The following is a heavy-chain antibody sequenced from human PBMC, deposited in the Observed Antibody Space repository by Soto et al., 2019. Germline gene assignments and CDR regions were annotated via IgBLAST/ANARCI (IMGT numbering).Heavy chain of an antibody. V-gene: IGHV1-69*13. CDR1: GGTFSSYA. CDR2: IIPIFGTA. Sequence: SVKVSCKASGGTFSSYAISWVRQAPGQGLEWMGGIIPIFGTANYAQKFQGRVTITADESTSTAYMELSSLKASDTAMYYCASWQHSSSYYYYGMDVWGQGTTVTVSS. D-gene: IGHD6-13*01. J-gene: IGHJ6*02. CDR3: ASWQHSSSYYYYGMDV.